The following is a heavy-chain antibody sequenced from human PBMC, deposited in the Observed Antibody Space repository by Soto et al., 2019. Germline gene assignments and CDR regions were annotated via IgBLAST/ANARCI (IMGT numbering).Heavy chain of an antibody. CDR3: ARSTVDLHYYYMDV. V-gene: IGHV3-48*01. CDR2: ISSSSSTI. CDR1: GFTFSSYA. D-gene: IGHD4-17*01. Sequence: GSLRISCAASGFTFSSYAVSWVLRTPWKWLELVSYISSSSSTIYYADSVKGRFTISRDNAKNSLYLQMNSLRAEDTAVYYCARSTVDLHYYYMDVWGKGTTVTVSS. J-gene: IGHJ6*03.